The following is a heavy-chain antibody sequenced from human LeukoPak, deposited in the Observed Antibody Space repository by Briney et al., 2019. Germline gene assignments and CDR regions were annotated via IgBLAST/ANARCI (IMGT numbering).Heavy chain of an antibody. CDR1: GYTFTSYG. Sequence: ASVKVSCKASGYTFTSYGISWVRQAPGQGLEWMGWISAYNGNTNYAQKLQGRVTMTTDTSTSTAYTELRSLRSDDTAVYYCARDRLRFLEWFKDDYYYYGMDVWGQGTTVTVSS. J-gene: IGHJ6*02. D-gene: IGHD3-3*01. CDR2: ISAYNGNT. V-gene: IGHV1-18*01. CDR3: ARDRLRFLEWFKDDYYYYGMDV.